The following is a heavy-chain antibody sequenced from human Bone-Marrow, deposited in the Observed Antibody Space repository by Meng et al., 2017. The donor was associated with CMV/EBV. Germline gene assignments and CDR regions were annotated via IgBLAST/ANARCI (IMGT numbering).Heavy chain of an antibody. CDR2: IYYSGST. J-gene: IGHJ6*02. CDR3: ARSVVVVAAAPYYYYGMDV. V-gene: IGHV4-59*01. Sequence: SETLSLTCTVSGGPISSYYWSWIRQPPGKGLEWIGYIYYSGSTNYNPSLKSRVTISVDTSKNQFSLKLSSVTAADTAVYYCARSVVVVAAAPYYYYGMDVWGQGTTVTVSS. CDR1: GGPISSYY. D-gene: IGHD2-15*01.